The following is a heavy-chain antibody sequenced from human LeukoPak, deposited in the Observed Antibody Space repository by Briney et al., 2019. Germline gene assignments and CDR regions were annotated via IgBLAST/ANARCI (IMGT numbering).Heavy chain of an antibody. CDR3: ARRMATVTDAFDI. CDR2: VFHSGTT. CDR1: GDSLTSHF. Sequence: SETLSLTCNVSGDSLTSHFWSWIRQTPGKGLEWIGYVFHSGTTNYSPSLKSRVTISLDTSKEQFHLRLASVTAADTAVYYCARRMATVTDAFDIWGRGTMVSVSS. V-gene: IGHV4-59*08. J-gene: IGHJ3*02. D-gene: IGHD5-24*01.